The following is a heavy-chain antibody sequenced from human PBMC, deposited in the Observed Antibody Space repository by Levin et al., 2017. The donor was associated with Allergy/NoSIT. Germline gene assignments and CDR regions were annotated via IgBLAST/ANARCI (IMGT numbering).Heavy chain of an antibody. CDR2: ISTYSGNT. V-gene: IGHV1-18*01. Sequence: ASVKVSCRSSGYTFADYHTNWVRQAPGQGLEWVGWISTYSGNTDYAQKFQGRVTMTRDTSTTPVYMELRSLTSDEPAVYYCARDGPGYGYFDYWGQGTLVTVSS. J-gene: IGHJ4*02. D-gene: IGHD5-18*01. CDR1: GYTFADYH. CDR3: ARDGPGYGYFDY.